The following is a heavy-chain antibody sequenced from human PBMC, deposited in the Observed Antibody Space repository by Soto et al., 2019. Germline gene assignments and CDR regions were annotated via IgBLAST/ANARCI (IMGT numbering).Heavy chain of an antibody. J-gene: IGHJ4*02. CDR2: VYHTVRT. D-gene: IGHD3-3*01. CDR3: ARDFAYFDS. CDR1: GGSISSYY. V-gene: IGHV4-59*01. Sequence: SETLSLTCTVSGGSISSYYWSWIRQPPGKGLEWIGYVYHTVRTSYNPSLKSRVSISMDTSKNQFSLNLDSVTAADTAVYFCARDFAYFDSWGQGTLVTVSS.